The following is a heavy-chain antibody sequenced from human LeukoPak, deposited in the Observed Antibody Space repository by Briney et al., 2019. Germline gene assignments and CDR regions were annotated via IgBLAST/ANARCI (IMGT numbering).Heavy chain of an antibody. J-gene: IGHJ3*02. CDR1: GGSISTNNW. CDR2: IYHTGNT. CDR3: ARDPGGGYKDDALDI. D-gene: IGHD5-12*01. Sequence: SETLSLTCTVSGGSISTNNWWTWVRQPPGKGLKWIGEIYHTGNTNYNPSLKSRLTMSVDKSKNQFALRLYSVTAADTAVYYCARDPGGGYKDDALDIWGQGTMVTVTS. V-gene: IGHV4-4*02.